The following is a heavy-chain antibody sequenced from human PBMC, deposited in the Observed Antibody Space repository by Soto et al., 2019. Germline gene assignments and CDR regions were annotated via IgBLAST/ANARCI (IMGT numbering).Heavy chain of an antibody. J-gene: IGHJ6*02. CDR2: ISYDGSNK. V-gene: IGHV3-30*18. Sequence: QVQLVESGGGVVQPGRSLRLSCAASGFTFSSYGMHWVRQAPGKGLEWVAVISYDGSNKYYADSVKGRFTISRDNSKNTLYLQMNSLRAEDTAVYYCAKDLPDYGMDVWGQGTTVTVSS. CDR1: GFTFSSYG. CDR3: AKDLPDYGMDV.